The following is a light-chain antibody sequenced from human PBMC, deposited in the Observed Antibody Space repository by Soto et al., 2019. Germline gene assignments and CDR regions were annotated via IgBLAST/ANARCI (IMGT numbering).Light chain of an antibody. CDR3: RSYTSSSTPHVV. CDR1: SSDVGGYNY. CDR2: DVS. Sequence: QSALTQPASVSGSPGQSITISCTGTSSDVGGYNYVSWYQHHPGKAPKLMIYDVSYRPSGVSNRFSGSKSGNTASLTISGLQAEDEADYYCRSYTSSSTPHVVFGGGTQLTVL. J-gene: IGLJ2*01. V-gene: IGLV2-14*03.